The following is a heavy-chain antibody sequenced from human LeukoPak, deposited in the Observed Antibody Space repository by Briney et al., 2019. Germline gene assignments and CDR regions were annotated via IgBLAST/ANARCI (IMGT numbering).Heavy chain of an antibody. CDR3: ARAGYSVSWAHDY. V-gene: IGHV3-20*04. J-gene: IGHJ4*02. CDR1: GFNFDDYG. D-gene: IGHD5/OR15-5a*01. Sequence: GGSLRLSCAASGFNFDDYGMSWVRQAPGKGPEWVSGINWHGGSIGYADSVKGRFTISRDNAKNSLFLQMNGLRAEDTALYYCARAGYSVSWAHDYWGQGTQVTVSS. CDR2: INWHGGSI.